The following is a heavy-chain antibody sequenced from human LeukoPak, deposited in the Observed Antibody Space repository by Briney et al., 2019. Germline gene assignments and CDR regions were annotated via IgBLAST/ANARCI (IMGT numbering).Heavy chain of an antibody. CDR3: ASYYSGYFDY. Sequence: SETPSLTCTVSGGSISSYYWSWIRQPPGKGLEWIGYIYYSGSTNYNPSLKSRVTISVDTSKNQFSLKLSSVTAADTAVYYCASYYSGYFDYWGQGTLVTVSS. V-gene: IGHV4-59*01. D-gene: IGHD3-22*01. CDR2: IYYSGST. CDR1: GGSISSYY. J-gene: IGHJ4*02.